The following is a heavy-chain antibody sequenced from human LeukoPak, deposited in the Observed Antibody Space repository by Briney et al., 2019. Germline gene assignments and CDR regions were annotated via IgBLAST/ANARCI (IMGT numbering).Heavy chain of an antibody. CDR3: ASAANYDSSGGPFDY. Sequence: GGSLRLSCAASGFTFSSDAMHWVRQAPGKGLEWVAVISYDGSNKYYADSVKGRFTISRDNSKNTLYLQMNSLRAEDTAVYYCASAANYDSSGGPFDYWGQGTLVTVSS. CDR1: GFTFSSDA. V-gene: IGHV3-30-3*01. J-gene: IGHJ4*02. D-gene: IGHD3-22*01. CDR2: ISYDGSNK.